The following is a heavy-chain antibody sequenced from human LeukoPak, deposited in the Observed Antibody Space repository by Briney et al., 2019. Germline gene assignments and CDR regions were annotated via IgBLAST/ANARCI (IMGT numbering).Heavy chain of an antibody. V-gene: IGHV4-61*08. CDR3: ARHMPHDYGDSFDY. J-gene: IGHJ4*02. D-gene: IGHD4/OR15-4a*01. CDR2: IYYSGST. CDR1: GFSLSTSGMC. Sequence: SGPALVKPTQTLTLTCTFSGFSLSTSGMCVSWIRQPPGKGLECIGYIYYSGSTNYNPSLKSRVTISVDTSKNQFSLKLSFVTAADTAMYYCARHMPHDYGDSFDYWGQGTLVTVSS.